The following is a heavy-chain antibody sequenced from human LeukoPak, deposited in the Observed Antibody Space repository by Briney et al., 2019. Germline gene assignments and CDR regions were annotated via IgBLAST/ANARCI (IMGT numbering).Heavy chain of an antibody. CDR1: GFTFSSYA. J-gene: IGHJ4*02. Sequence: GWSLRLSCAASGFTFSSYAMHWVRQAPGKGLEWVAVISYDGSNKYYADSVKGRFTISRDNSKNTLYLQMNSLRAEDTAVYYCARGGHYYDSSGYYYPRDYWGQGTLVTVSS. D-gene: IGHD3-22*01. CDR3: ARGGHYYDSSGYYYPRDY. CDR2: ISYDGSNK. V-gene: IGHV3-30-3*01.